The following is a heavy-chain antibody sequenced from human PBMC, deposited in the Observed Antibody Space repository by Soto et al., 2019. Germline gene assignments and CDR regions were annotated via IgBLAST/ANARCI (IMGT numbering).Heavy chain of an antibody. D-gene: IGHD3-10*01. Sequence: ASVKVSCKASGYTFTSYGISWVRQAPGQGLEWMGWISAYNGNTNYAQKLQGRVTMTTDTSTSTAYMELRSLRSDDTAVYYCARVVLLWFGELQNWFDPWGQGTRVTVSS. CDR3: ARVVLLWFGELQNWFDP. CDR1: GYTFTSYG. J-gene: IGHJ5*02. CDR2: ISAYNGNT. V-gene: IGHV1-18*01.